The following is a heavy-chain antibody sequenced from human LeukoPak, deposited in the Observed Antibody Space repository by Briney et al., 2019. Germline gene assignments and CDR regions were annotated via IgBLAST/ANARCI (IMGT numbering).Heavy chain of an antibody. D-gene: IGHD3-10*01. CDR3: ARSMVRGVVDY. V-gene: IGHV3-53*01. CDR1: GFTVSSNY. J-gene: IGHJ4*02. Sequence: SGGSLRLSCAASGFTVSSNYMSWVRQSPGKGLEWVSIIYSGGDTYYADSVKGRFTISRDTSKNTLYLQMNSLRAEDTAVYYCARSMVRGVVDYWGQGTLVTVSS. CDR2: IYSGGDT.